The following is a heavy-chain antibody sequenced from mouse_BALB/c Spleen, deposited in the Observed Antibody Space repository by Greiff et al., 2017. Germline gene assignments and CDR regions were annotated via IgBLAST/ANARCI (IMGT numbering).Heavy chain of an antibody. V-gene: IGHV7-1*02. D-gene: IGHD1-1*01. Sequence: EVKVVESGGGLVQPGGSLRLSCATSGFTFSDFYMEWVRQPPGKRLEWIAASRNKANDYTTEYSASVKGRFIVSRDTSQSILYLQMNALRAEDTAIYYCAREYYYGSSPGFAYWGQGTLVTVSA. CDR1: GFTFSDFY. J-gene: IGHJ3*01. CDR3: AREYYYGSSPGFAY. CDR2: SRNKANDYTT.